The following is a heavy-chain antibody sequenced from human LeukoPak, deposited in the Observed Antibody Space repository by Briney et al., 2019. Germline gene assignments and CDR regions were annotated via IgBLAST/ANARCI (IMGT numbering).Heavy chain of an antibody. CDR3: ARLYYDSSGYDFDY. CDR1: GYTFTSYG. CDR2: ISAYNGNT. D-gene: IGHD3-22*01. Sequence: ASVKVSCKASGYTFTSYGISWVRQAPGQGLEWMGWISAYNGNTNYAQKFQGRVTMTRDTSISTAYMELSRLRSDDTAVYYCARLYYDSSGYDFDYWGQGTLVTVSS. J-gene: IGHJ4*02. V-gene: IGHV1-18*01.